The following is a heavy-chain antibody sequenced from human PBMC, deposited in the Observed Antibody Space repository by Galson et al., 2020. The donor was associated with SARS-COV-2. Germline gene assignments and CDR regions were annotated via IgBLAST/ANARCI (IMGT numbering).Heavy chain of an antibody. Sequence: GESLKISCAASGFSFSSASMSWVRQAPGKGLEWVSSISHTSHYIYYADSVRGRFTISRVNAKNSVDLQMNSLRAEDTAVYYCARDGVGATHFDYWGQGTLVTVSA. D-gene: IGHD3-10*01. V-gene: IGHV3-21*01. CDR2: ISHTSHYI. J-gene: IGHJ4*02. CDR3: ARDGVGATHFDY. CDR1: GFSFSSAS.